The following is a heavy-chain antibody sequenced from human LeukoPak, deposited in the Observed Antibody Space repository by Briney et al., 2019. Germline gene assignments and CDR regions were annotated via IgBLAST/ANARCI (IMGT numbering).Heavy chain of an antibody. V-gene: IGHV3-20*04. J-gene: IGHJ5*02. Sequence: GGSLRLSCAASGFTFDDYGMSWVRQAPGKGLEWVSDINWNGGSTDYADSVKGRFTISRDNAKNSLYLHMSSLRDEDTAFYYCARRHTTNWYNWFDPWGQGTLVIVSS. CDR2: INWNGGST. D-gene: IGHD1-1*01. CDR3: ARRHTTNWYNWFDP. CDR1: GFTFDDYG.